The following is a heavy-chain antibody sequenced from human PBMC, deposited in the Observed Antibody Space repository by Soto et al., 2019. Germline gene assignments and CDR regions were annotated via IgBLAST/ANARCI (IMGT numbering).Heavy chain of an antibody. Sequence: QVHLVQSGAEVKKPGASVKVSCKGSGYGFTTYGITWVRQAPGQGLEWMAWISAHNGNTNYAQKLQGRVTVTRDTSTSKAYMGLRSLSSDDTAVYYCARGMYGHYWGQGALVTVPS. CDR1: GYGFTTYG. CDR2: ISAHNGNT. D-gene: IGHD2-8*01. CDR3: ARGMYGHY. J-gene: IGHJ4*02. V-gene: IGHV1-18*01.